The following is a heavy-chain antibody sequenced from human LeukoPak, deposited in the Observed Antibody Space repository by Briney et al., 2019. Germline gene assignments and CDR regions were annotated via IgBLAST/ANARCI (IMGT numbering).Heavy chain of an antibody. J-gene: IGHJ4*02. CDR1: GYTLTELS. Sequence: GASVKVSCKVSGYTLTELSMHWVRQAPGKGLEWRGGFDPEDGETIYAQKFQGRVTMTEYTSTDTAYMELSSLRSEDTAVYYCATSPITMVRGVIITLALDYWGQGTLVTVSS. V-gene: IGHV1-24*01. CDR3: ATSPITMVRGVIITLALDY. CDR2: FDPEDGET. D-gene: IGHD3-10*01.